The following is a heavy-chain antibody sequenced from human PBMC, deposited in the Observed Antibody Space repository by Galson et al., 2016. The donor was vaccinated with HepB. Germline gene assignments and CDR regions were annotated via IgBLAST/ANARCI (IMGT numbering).Heavy chain of an antibody. Sequence: SLRLSCAASQFDFSRYAMHWVRQAPGEGLEWVAGKSFDGRNEYYADSVKGRFTISRDNPKNTLYLEMNNLRPEDTAVYFCAKDMGSSGYYTFDHWGQETLVTVSS. V-gene: IGHV3-30*04. CDR3: AKDMGSSGYYTFDH. D-gene: IGHD3-22*01. CDR2: KSFDGRNE. J-gene: IGHJ4*02. CDR1: QFDFSRYA.